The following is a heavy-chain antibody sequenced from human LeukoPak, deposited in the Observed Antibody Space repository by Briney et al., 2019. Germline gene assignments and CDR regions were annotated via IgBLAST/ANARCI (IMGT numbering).Heavy chain of an antibody. CDR2: ITSSSSSI. CDR3: ARDYCSGGRCYSVDY. CDR1: GFTFSSYS. Sequence: GGSLRLSCAASGFTFSSYSLNWVRQAPGKGLEWVSYITSSSSSIYYADSVKGRFTISRDNAKNSLYLQMNSLRAEGTAMYYCARDYCSGGRCYSVDYWGQGTLVTVSS. J-gene: IGHJ4*02. V-gene: IGHV3-48*04. D-gene: IGHD2-15*01.